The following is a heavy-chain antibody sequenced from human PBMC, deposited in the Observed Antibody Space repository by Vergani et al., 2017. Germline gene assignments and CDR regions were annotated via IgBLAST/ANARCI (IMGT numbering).Heavy chain of an antibody. CDR3: SRIRRMGVVGATTDYFHC. V-gene: IGHV2-70*15. Sequence: QVTLRESGPALVKPTQTLTLTCTFSGFSLSTSGMCVSWVRQPPGKALEWLARIDWDDDKYYSTSLKTRLTISKDTTKNQVVLTMTNMDPVDTATYYCSRIRRMGVVGATTDYFHCWGQGTLVTVSS. D-gene: IGHD1-26*01. J-gene: IGHJ4*02. CDR1: GFSLSTSGMC. CDR2: IDWDDDK.